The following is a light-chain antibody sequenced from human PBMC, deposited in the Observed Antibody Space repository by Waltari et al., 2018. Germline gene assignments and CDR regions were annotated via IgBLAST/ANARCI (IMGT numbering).Light chain of an antibody. CDR2: EGT. Sequence: QSALTQPASVSGSPGQSITISCPGSTSVIIIYKYVSWYQQHPGKAPTLILYEGTNRPAGVSDRFSGSKAGTTASLTISGLQSEDEGDYFCTSQTGTTVVFGGGTKLTVL. J-gene: IGLJ2*01. CDR1: TSVIIIYKY. V-gene: IGLV2-14*01. CDR3: TSQTGTTVV.